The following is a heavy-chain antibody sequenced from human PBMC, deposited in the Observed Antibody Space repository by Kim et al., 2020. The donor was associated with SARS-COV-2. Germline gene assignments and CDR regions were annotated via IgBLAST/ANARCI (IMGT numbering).Heavy chain of an antibody. CDR1: GFTFSSYT. CDR3: ASGKNPFKIFGVADY. D-gene: IGHD3-3*01. CDR2: ISYDGGNK. Sequence: GGSLRLSCAASGFTFSSYTMHWVRQAPGKGLEWVAVISYDGGNKYYVDSVKGRFTISRDNSKDTLFLQMNSLRPEDTALYYCASGKNPFKIFGVADYWGQGTLVTVSS. J-gene: IGHJ4*02. V-gene: IGHV3-30*04.